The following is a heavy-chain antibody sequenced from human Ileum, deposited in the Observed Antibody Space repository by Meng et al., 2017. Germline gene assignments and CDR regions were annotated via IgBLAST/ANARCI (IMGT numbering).Heavy chain of an antibody. V-gene: IGHV3-48*03. D-gene: IGHD3-22*01. CDR1: GFTFSSYE. J-gene: IGHJ4*02. CDR2: ISRNSRTI. Sequence: LKISCATSGFTFSSYEMNWVRQAPGKGLEWVSYISRNSRTIYYAASVKGRFAISTDSAKNSLYLQMNSLRVEDTAVYYCVASSASFARSGSLDYWGRGTLVTVSS. CDR3: VASSASFARSGSLDY.